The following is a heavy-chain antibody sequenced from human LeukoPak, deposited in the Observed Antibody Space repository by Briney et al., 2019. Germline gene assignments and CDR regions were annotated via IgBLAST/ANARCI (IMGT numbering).Heavy chain of an antibody. Sequence: GGSLRLSCAASGFTFSRFAMSWVRQAPGKGLEWVSGFSGSGGSTYYADSVKGRFTISRDNSKNTMYLQMNSLRAEDTAVYYCAKDLIGWSFDYWGQGTLVTVSS. CDR2: FSGSGGST. D-gene: IGHD2-15*01. V-gene: IGHV3-23*01. CDR3: AKDLIGWSFDY. J-gene: IGHJ4*02. CDR1: GFTFSRFA.